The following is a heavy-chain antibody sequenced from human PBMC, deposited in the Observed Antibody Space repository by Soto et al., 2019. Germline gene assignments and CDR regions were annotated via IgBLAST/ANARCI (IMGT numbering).Heavy chain of an antibody. Sequence: SETLSLTCGVYGGSFRNYYWIWVRQPPGKGLEWIGEVNHSGEATYNPSPQIRLTIALDTYNNQFSLKMTSVTAADTGMYYCARAPKVSGSAQTRPDFWGQGSQVTVSS. D-gene: IGHD6-6*01. J-gene: IGHJ4*02. CDR2: VNHSGEA. CDR3: ARAPKVSGSAQTRPDF. CDR1: GGSFRNYY. V-gene: IGHV4-34*01.